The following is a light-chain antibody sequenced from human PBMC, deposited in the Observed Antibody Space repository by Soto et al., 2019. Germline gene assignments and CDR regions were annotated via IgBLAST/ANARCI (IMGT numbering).Light chain of an antibody. V-gene: IGKV1-33*01. CDR1: QDINTY. J-gene: IGKJ5*01. Sequence: DITLTQSPASLSVNVGDRDTIPCQTSQDINTYLNWYQQKPGRAPKLLIYDASNLETGVASRFSGSGSGTHFTFTINSLQPEDVGTFYCPQYRTFTITSSQGTLLE. CDR3: PQYRTFTIT. CDR2: DAS.